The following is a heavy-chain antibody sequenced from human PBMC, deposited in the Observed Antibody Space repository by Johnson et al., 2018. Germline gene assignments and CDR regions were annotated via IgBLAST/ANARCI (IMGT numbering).Heavy chain of an antibody. J-gene: IGHJ3*02. Sequence: VQLVESGGGLVQPGGSLRLSCAASGFTFRSYAMSWVRQAPGKGLEWVSGISGSGGSTYTADSVKGRFTISRDNSKNTLYLQMNSLRAEDTGVYYCATLMIVVVDAFDIWGQGTMVTVSS. D-gene: IGHD3-22*01. V-gene: IGHV3-23*04. CDR3: ATLMIVVVDAFDI. CDR1: GFTFRSYA. CDR2: ISGSGGST.